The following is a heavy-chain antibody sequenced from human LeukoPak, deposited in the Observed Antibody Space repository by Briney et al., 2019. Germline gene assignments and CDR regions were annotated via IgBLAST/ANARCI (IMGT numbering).Heavy chain of an antibody. V-gene: IGHV3-7*01. D-gene: IGHD2-21*02. CDR3: ARGRGGDCYSCWFDP. J-gene: IGHJ5*02. Sequence: GGSLRLSCAASGFTFSSYWMSWVRQAPGKGREWVANIKQDGSEKYSVDSVKGRFTISRENAKNSLYLQMNSLRAEDTAVYYCARGRGGDCYSCWFDPWGQGTLVTVSS. CDR2: IKQDGSEK. CDR1: GFTFSSYW.